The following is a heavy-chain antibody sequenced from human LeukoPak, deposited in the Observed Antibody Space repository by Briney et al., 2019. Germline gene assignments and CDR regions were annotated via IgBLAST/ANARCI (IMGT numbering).Heavy chain of an antibody. V-gene: IGHV4-61*05. D-gene: IGHD5-18*01. CDR3: ARNRYRPGYFDL. Sequence: SETLSLTCTVSGGSISSSSYYWGWIRQPPGKGLEWIAYSYYTGSMNYNPSLRSRVTISVDTSKNQFSLKLTSVTAADTAVYYCARNRYRPGYFDLWGRGTLVTVSS. J-gene: IGHJ2*01. CDR1: GGSISSSSYY. CDR2: SYYTGSM.